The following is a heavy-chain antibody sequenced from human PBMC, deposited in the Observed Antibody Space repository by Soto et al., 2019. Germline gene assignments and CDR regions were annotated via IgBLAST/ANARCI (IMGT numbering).Heavy chain of an antibody. V-gene: IGHV4-31*03. CDR2: IYYSGST. J-gene: IGHJ5*02. Sequence: QVQLQESGPGLVKPSQTLSLTCTVSGGSISSGGYYWSWIRQHPGKGLEWIGYIYYSGSTYYNPSLKSRVTISVDTSKNQFSLKLSSVTAADTAVYYCARASPHPDIVLMVYASGFDPWGQGTLVTVSS. CDR3: ARASPHPDIVLMVYASGFDP. D-gene: IGHD2-8*01. CDR1: GGSISSGGYY.